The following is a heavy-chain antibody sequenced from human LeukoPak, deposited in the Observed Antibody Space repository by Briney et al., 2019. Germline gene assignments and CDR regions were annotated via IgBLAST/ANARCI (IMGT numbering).Heavy chain of an antibody. D-gene: IGHD6-13*01. CDR3: ARGSIAAAGTTSNFDY. CDR1: GFTFSSYS. V-gene: IGHV3-21*01. J-gene: IGHJ4*02. Sequence: GGSLRLSCAASGFTFSSYSMNWVRQAPGKGLEWVSSISSSSSYIYYADSVKGRFTISRDNAKNSLYLQMNSLRAEDTAVYYCARGSIAAAGTTSNFDYWGQGTLVTVSS. CDR2: ISSSSSYI.